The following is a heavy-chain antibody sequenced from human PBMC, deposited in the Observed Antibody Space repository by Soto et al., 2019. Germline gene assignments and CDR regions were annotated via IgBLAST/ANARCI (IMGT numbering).Heavy chain of an antibody. V-gene: IGHV4-59*08. D-gene: IGHD1-26*01. CDR2: IYYSGST. CDR3: ARGLVSGSLAARGCDYFDT. J-gene: IGHJ4*02. CDR1: GGSISSYY. Sequence: SETLSLTCTVSGGSISSYYWSWIRQPPGKGLEWIGYIYYSGSTNYNPSLKSRVTISVDTSKNQFSLKLSSVTAADTAVYYCARGLVSGSLAARGCDYFDTWGQGTRVTVSS.